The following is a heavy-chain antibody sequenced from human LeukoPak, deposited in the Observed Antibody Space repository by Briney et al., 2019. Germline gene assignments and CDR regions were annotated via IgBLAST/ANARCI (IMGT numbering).Heavy chain of an antibody. J-gene: IGHJ4*02. CDR1: GFTFTDAW. D-gene: IGHD3-22*01. CDR3: AATYYYDTSGFIAQANFDY. Sequence: PGGSLRLSCAASGFTFTDAWMSWVRQAPGKGLEWIGRIKSKTNGATTDYGAPVQGKFTISRDDSTNTLYLQMNSLQTEDTAVYYCAATYYYDTSGFIAQANFDYWGQGTLVTVSS. V-gene: IGHV3-15*01. CDR2: IKSKTNGATT.